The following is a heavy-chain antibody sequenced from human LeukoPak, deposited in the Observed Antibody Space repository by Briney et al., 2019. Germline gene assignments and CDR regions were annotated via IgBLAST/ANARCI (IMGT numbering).Heavy chain of an antibody. CDR2: INPNSGGT. J-gene: IGHJ5*02. V-gene: IGHV1-2*02. D-gene: IGHD3-22*01. Sequence: EASVKVSCKASGYTFTGYYMHWVRQAPGQGLEWMGWINPNSGGTNYAQKFQGRVTMTRDTSISTAYMELSRLRSDDTAVYYCARDNYDSSDYYPSGWFDPWGQGTLVTVSS. CDR3: ARDNYDSSDYYPSGWFDP. CDR1: GYTFTGYY.